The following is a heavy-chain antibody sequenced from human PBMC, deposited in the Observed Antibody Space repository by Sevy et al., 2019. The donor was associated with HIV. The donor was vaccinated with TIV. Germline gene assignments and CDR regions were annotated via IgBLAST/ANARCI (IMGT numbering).Heavy chain of an antibody. D-gene: IGHD5-18*01. CDR1: GFTFSGYW. CDR3: ARDSPGYGAYDY. J-gene: IGHJ4*02. V-gene: IGHV3-7*01. Sequence: GGSLRLSCAASGFTFSGYWMTWVRQAPGKGLEWVANIKEDGSAEYYVDSLKGRFTISRDNAKNSLFLQLNGLRVEVTAMYYCARDSPGYGAYDYLGQGTLVTVSS. CDR2: IKEDGSAE.